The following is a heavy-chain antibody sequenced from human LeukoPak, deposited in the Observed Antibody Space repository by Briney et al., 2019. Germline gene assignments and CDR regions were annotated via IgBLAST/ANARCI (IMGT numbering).Heavy chain of an antibody. J-gene: IGHJ4*02. V-gene: IGHV3-23*01. CDR2: ISGSGGSA. CDR1: GFTFSSCA. Sequence: GGSLRLSCAASGFTFSSCAMSWVRQAPGKGMEWVSTISGSGGSAYYADSVKGRFTISRDNSKNTVYLQLNSLRAEDTALYYCAKRPYCSGTVCYHIDYWGQGTLVTVSS. CDR3: AKRPYCSGTVCYHIDY. D-gene: IGHD2-15*01.